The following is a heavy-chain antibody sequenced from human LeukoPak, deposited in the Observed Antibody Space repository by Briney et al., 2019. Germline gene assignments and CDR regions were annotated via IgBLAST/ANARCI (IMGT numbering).Heavy chain of an antibody. V-gene: IGHV3-9*01. CDR1: GFTLDDYA. CDR2: ISWNSGSI. J-gene: IGHJ4*02. D-gene: IGHD6-13*01. CDR3: AKDIAAAGLSYFDY. Sequence: PGRSLRLSCAASGFTLDDYAMHWVRQAPGKGLEWVSGISWNSGSIGYADSVKGRFTISRDNAKNSLYLQMNSLRAEDTALYYCAKDIAAAGLSYFDYWGQGTLVTVSS.